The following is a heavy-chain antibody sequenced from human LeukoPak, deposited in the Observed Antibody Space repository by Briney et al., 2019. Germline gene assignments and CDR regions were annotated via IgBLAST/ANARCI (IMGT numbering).Heavy chain of an antibody. Sequence: GGSLRLSCAASGFTFSSYSVNWVRQAPGKGLEWVSYISSSSSTIYYADCVKGRFTISRDNAKNSLYLQMNSLRAEDTAVYYCARGLAYCSSTSCRTFDYWGQGTLVTVSS. CDR3: ARGLAYCSSTSCRTFDY. D-gene: IGHD2-2*01. V-gene: IGHV3-48*01. CDR2: ISSSSSTI. J-gene: IGHJ4*02. CDR1: GFTFSSYS.